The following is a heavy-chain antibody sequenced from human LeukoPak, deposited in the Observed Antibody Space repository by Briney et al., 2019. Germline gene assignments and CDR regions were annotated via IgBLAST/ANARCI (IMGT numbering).Heavy chain of an antibody. Sequence: TSQTLSLTCTASGGSTNNESYYWSWIRQPAGKGLEWIGRIHPTGNTMCNPSLESRVTISVETSKKQFSLKLSSVTAADPAVYYCASHYSRSGIDAFDVWGQGTVVTVSS. CDR1: GGSTNNESYY. V-gene: IGHV4-61*02. J-gene: IGHJ3*01. CDR2: IHPTGNT. D-gene: IGHD6-6*01. CDR3: ASHYSRSGIDAFDV.